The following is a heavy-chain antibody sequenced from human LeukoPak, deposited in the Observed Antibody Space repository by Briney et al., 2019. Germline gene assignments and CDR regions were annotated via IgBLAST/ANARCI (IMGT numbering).Heavy chain of an antibody. J-gene: IGHJ5*01. CDR3: ARVAVSGPTGWFDS. CDR2: ISSGSSSI. Sequence: GGSLRLSCAASGFTFSSYAMNWVRQAPGKGLEWLSSISSGSSSIYYADSVKGRFTISRDNVDNVVYLEMNSLGAEDTATYYCARVAVSGPTGWFDSWGQGTLVIVSS. CDR1: GFTFSSYA. V-gene: IGHV3-21*01. D-gene: IGHD2-8*02.